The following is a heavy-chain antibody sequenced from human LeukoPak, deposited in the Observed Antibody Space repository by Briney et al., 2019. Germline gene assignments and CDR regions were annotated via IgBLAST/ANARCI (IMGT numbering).Heavy chain of an antibody. J-gene: IGHJ4*02. CDR2: VSDSGAST. CDR1: GFTFSSYA. Sequence: GGSLRLSCAASGFTFSSYAMNWVRQTPGKGLEWVSSVSDSGASTYYADSVKGRFTISRDNSKNTLYLQMNSLRVEDTAVYYCAKGPQLGVRFADYWGQGTLVTVSS. D-gene: IGHD3-3*01. CDR3: AKGPQLGVRFADY. V-gene: IGHV3-23*01.